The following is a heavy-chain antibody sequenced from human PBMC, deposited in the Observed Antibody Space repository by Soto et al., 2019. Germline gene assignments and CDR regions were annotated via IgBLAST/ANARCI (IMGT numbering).Heavy chain of an antibody. D-gene: IGHD6-13*01. CDR2: IDHSGNT. J-gene: IGHJ5*02. V-gene: IGHV4-4*02. CDR1: GGSISSRDW. Sequence: QVHLQESGPGLAKPSETLSLTCAVSGGSISSRDWWNWVRQPPGMGLEWIGEIDHSGNTNYNPSLKIRVTISVDKSKTQFSLKLNSVTAADTAVYYCARSLGTTWSFDPWGQGTLVTVSS. CDR3: ARSLGTTWSFDP.